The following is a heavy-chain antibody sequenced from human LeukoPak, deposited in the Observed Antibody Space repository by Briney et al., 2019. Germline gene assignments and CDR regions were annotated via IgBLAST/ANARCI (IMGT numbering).Heavy chain of an antibody. CDR1: GFTVSNNY. Sequence: GGSLRLSCAASGFTVSNNYMTWVRQAPGMGLEWVSSISSSSSYIFYADSVKGRFTISRDNAKNSLYLQMSSLRAEDAAVYYCAREGGYQYYYAMDVWGQGTTVTVSS. J-gene: IGHJ6*02. CDR2: ISSSSSYI. V-gene: IGHV3-21*01. D-gene: IGHD3-16*01. CDR3: AREGGYQYYYAMDV.